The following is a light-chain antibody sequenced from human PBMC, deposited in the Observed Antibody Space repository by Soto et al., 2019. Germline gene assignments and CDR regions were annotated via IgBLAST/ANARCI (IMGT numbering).Light chain of an antibody. CDR2: EFS. CDR3: SSYTSSSTRV. V-gene: IGLV2-14*01. Sequence: QSALTQPASVSGSPGQSITISCTGTSSDVGGYNYVSWYQQHPGKAPKLMIYEFSNRPSGVSNRFSGSKSGNTASLTISGLQAEDEDDYYCSSYTSSSTRVFGGGTKLTVL. CDR1: SSDVGGYNY. J-gene: IGLJ3*02.